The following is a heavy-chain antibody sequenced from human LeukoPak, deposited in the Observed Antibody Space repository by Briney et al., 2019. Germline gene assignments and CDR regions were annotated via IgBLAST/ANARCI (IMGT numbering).Heavy chain of an antibody. Sequence: GGSLRPSCAASGFTFSSYGMHWVRQAPGKGLEWVAVISYDGSNKYYADSVKGRFTISRDNSKNTLFLQTNSMRPEDTAVYYCAKGVSRGVDPTGLEYWGQGTLVTVSS. J-gene: IGHJ4*02. CDR1: GFTFSSYG. V-gene: IGHV3-30*18. D-gene: IGHD1-1*01. CDR3: AKGVSRGVDPTGLEY. CDR2: ISYDGSNK.